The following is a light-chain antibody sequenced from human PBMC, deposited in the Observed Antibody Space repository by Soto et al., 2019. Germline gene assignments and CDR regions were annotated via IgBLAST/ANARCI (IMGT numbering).Light chain of an antibody. CDR2: EAS. CDR3: SSDTSSRTLYV. V-gene: IGLV2-14*01. J-gene: IGLJ1*01. CDR1: SSDVGSYNY. Sequence: QSTRTPPAVACGSLWQATAISCTGTSSDVGSYNYVCWYQQHPSKAPKLMIYEASNRPSGVSNRFSGSKSGNTASLTTSGLQTEDEADYSRSSDTSSRTLYVCGTGTNVTGL.